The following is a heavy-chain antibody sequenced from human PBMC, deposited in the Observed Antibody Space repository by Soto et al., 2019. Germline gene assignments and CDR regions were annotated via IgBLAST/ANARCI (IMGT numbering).Heavy chain of an antibody. CDR3: ARDRYYDSSGPTFDY. CDR2: IIPIFGTA. CDR1: GGTFSSYA. Sequence: ASVKVSCKAPGGTFSSYAISWVRQAPGQGLEWMGGIIPIFGTANYAQKFQSRVTITADESTSTAYMELSSLRSEDTAVYYCARDRYYDSSGPTFDYWGQGTLVTVSS. J-gene: IGHJ4*02. D-gene: IGHD3-22*01. V-gene: IGHV1-69*13.